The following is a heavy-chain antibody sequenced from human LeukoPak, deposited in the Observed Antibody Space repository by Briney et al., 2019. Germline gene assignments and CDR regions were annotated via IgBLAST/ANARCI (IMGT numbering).Heavy chain of an antibody. CDR3: ARDKIPYYDSSGYYLDY. J-gene: IGHJ4*02. CDR1: GGTFSSYA. D-gene: IGHD3-22*01. V-gene: IGHV1-69*13. Sequence: ASVNVSCTASGGTFSSYAISWVRQAPGQGLEWMGGIIPIFGTANYAQKFQGRVTITADESTSTAYMELSSLRSEDTAVYYCARDKIPYYDSSGYYLDYWGQGTLVTVSS. CDR2: IIPIFGTA.